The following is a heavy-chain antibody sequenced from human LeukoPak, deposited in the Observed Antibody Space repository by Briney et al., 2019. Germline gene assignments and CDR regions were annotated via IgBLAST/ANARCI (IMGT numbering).Heavy chain of an antibody. D-gene: IGHD3-10*01. CDR2: ISSSGGLI. CDR3: AREALLWFGELFGWFDP. CDR1: GFTFSSYE. Sequence: GGSLRLSCAASGFTFSSYEMNWVRQAPGKGLEWISYISSSGGLIYYADSVKGRFTISRDNAKNSLYLQMNSLRAEDTAVYYCAREALLWFGELFGWFDPWGQGTLVTVSS. J-gene: IGHJ5*02. V-gene: IGHV3-48*03.